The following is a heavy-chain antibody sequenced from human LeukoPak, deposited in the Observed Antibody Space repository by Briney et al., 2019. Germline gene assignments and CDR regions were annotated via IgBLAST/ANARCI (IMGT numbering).Heavy chain of an antibody. J-gene: IGHJ4*02. D-gene: IGHD5-18*01. V-gene: IGHV4-59*01. CDR1: GGSISSYC. CDR2: IYYSGST. Sequence: SETLSLTCTVSGGSISSYCWSWIRQPPGKGLEWIGYIYYSGSTNYNPSLKSRVTISVDTSKNQFSLKLSSVTAADTAVYYCARDSGYSYGYVYWGQGTLVTVSS. CDR3: ARDSGYSYGYVY.